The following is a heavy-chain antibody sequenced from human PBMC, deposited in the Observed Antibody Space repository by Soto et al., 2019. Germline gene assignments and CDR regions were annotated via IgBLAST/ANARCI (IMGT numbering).Heavy chain of an antibody. CDR1: GGTFSSYT. J-gene: IGHJ6*02. Sequence: QVQLVQSGAEVKKPGSSVKVSCKASGGTFSSYTISWVRQAPGQGLEWMGRIIPILGIANYAQKFQGRVTITADKSTSTAYMELSSLRSEDTAVYYCARGPVADYGMDVWGQGTTVTVSS. CDR3: ARGPVADYGMDV. CDR2: IIPILGIA. D-gene: IGHD2-15*01. V-gene: IGHV1-69*02.